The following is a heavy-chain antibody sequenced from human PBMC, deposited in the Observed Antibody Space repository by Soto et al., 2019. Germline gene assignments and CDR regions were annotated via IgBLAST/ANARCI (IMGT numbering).Heavy chain of an antibody. CDR2: IDHSGST. J-gene: IGHJ5*02. V-gene: IGHV4-34*01. CDR1: GGSFSGYY. D-gene: IGHD3-3*01. Sequence: PSETLSLTCAVYGGSFSGYYWSWIRQPPGKGLEWIGEIDHSGSTNYNPSLKSRVTISVDTSKNQFSLKLSSVTAADTAVYYCARVDYYYDFWSGYQYWFDPWGQGTLVTV. CDR3: ARVDYYYDFWSGYQYWFDP.